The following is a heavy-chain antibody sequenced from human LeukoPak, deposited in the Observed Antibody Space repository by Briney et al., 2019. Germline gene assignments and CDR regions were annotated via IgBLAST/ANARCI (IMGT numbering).Heavy chain of an antibody. J-gene: IGHJ6*03. CDR2: IYYSGST. D-gene: IGHD1-26*01. CDR3: ARGIVGATTTYYYYYMDV. CDR1: GGSISSYY. V-gene: IGHV4-59*01. Sequence: PSETLSLTCTVSGGSISSYYWSWIRQPPGKGLEWIGYIYYSGSTNYNPSLKSRVTISVDTSKNQFSLKLSSVTAADTAVYYCARGIVGATTTYYYYYMDVWGKGTTVTVSS.